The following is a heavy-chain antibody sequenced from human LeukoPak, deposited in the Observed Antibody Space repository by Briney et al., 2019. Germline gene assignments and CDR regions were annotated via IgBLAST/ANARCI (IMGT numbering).Heavy chain of an antibody. J-gene: IGHJ4*02. CDR1: GESFSGYY. D-gene: IGHD2-2*01. V-gene: IGHV4-34*01. Sequence: SETLSLTCAVYGESFSGYYWSWIRQPPGKGLEWIGEINHSGSTNYNPSLKSRVTISVDTSKNQFSLKLSSVTAADTAVYYCASSLTVPFDYWGQGTLVTVSS. CDR3: ASSLTVPFDY. CDR2: INHSGST.